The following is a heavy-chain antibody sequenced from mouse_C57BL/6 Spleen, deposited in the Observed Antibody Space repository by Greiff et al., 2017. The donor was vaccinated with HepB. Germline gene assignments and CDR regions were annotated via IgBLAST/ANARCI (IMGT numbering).Heavy chain of an antibody. J-gene: IGHJ2*01. CDR2: IHPNSGST. CDR3: ARETGTGYYFDY. D-gene: IGHD4-1*01. CDR1: GYTFTSYW. V-gene: IGHV1-64*01. Sequence: VQLQQPGAELVKPGASVKLSCKASGYTFTSYWMHWVKQRPGQGLEWIGMIHPNSGSTNYNEKFKSKATLTVDKSSSTAYMQLSSLTSEDSAVYYCARETGTGYYFDYWGQGTTLTVSS.